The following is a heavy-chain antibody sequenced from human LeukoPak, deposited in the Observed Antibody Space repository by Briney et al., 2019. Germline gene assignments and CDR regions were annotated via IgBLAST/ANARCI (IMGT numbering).Heavy chain of an antibody. CDR1: GVSISSYY. CDR3: ARTISGSYWGGSFDY. Sequence: SETLSLTCTVSGVSISSYYWSWIRQPPGKGLEWIGYIYYSGSTNYNPSLKSRVTISVDTSKNQFSLKLSSVTAAGTAVYYCARTISGSYWGGSFDYWGQGTLVTVSS. V-gene: IGHV4-59*01. D-gene: IGHD1-26*01. CDR2: IYYSGST. J-gene: IGHJ4*02.